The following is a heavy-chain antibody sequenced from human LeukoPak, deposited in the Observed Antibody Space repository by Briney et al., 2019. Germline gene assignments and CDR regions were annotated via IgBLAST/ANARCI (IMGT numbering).Heavy chain of an antibody. CDR1: GFTFRSYA. D-gene: IGHD3-10*01. CDR3: ATMVRGTPPHDY. CDR2: ISGSGGST. V-gene: IGHV3-23*01. J-gene: IGHJ4*02. Sequence: TGGSLRLSCADSGFTFRSYAMSWVRQAPGKGLEWVSAISGSGGSTYYADSVKGRFTISRDNSKNTLYLQMNSLRAEDTAVYYCATMVRGTPPHDYWGQGTLVTVSS.